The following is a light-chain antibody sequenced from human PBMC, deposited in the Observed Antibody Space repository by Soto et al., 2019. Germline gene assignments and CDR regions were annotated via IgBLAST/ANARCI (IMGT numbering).Light chain of an antibody. CDR3: QQYYSYPRT. CDR1: QGISSY. CDR2: AAS. V-gene: IGKV1-8*01. Sequence: AILMTQSPSSFSASTGDRVTITCRASQGISSYLAWYQQKPGKAPKLLIYAASTLQSGVPSRFSGSGSGTDFPLTISCLQSEDFATYYCQQYYSYPRTFGQGTKVEIK. J-gene: IGKJ1*01.